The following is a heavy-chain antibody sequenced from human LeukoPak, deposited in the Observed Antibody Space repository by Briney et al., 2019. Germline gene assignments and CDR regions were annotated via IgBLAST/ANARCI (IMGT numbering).Heavy chain of an antibody. D-gene: IGHD3-22*01. CDR3: ALLNPITYYYDSSGYYPSYFDY. CDR2: FDPEDGET. J-gene: IGHJ4*02. Sequence: GGSLRLSCAASGFTFGSYGMHWVRQAPGKGLEWMGGFDPEDGETIYAQKFQGRVTMTEDTSTDAAYMELSSLRSEDTAVYYCALLNPITYYYDSSGYYPSYFDYWGQGTLVTVSS. CDR1: GFTFGSYG. V-gene: IGHV1-24*01.